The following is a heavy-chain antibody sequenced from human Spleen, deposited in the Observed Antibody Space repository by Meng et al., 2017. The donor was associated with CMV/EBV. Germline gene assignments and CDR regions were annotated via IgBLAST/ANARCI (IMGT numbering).Heavy chain of an antibody. CDR3: ARDQQLIPAEYFQH. CDR2: INPNSGGT. CDR1: GYTFTGYY. J-gene: IGHJ1*01. Sequence: QVQLVQSGAEVKKPGASVQVYCKASGYTFTGYYMHWVRQPPGQGLEWMGWINPNSGGTNYAQKFQGWVTMTRDTSISTAYMELSRLRSDDTAVYYCARDQQLIPAEYFQHWGPGTLVTVSS. V-gene: IGHV1-2*04. D-gene: IGHD6-13*01.